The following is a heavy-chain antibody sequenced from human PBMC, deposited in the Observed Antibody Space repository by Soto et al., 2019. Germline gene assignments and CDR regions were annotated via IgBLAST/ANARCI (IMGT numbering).Heavy chain of an antibody. V-gene: IGHV3-23*01. CDR1: GFTFSSYA. D-gene: IGHD6-19*01. CDR2: ISGSGGST. J-gene: IGHJ4*02. Sequence: TGGSLRLSCAASGFTFSSYAMSWVRQAPGKGLEWVSAISGSGGSTYYADSVKGRFTISRDNSKNTLYLQMNSLRAEDTAVYYCAKISGGAVARLAGFDYWGQGTLVTVSS. CDR3: AKISGGAVARLAGFDY.